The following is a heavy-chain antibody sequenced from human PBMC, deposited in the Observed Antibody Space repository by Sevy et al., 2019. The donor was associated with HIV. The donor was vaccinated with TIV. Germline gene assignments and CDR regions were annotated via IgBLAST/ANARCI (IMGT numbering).Heavy chain of an antibody. CDR2: MNPNSGNT. D-gene: IGHD3-3*01. CDR3: ARGRAYDFWSGRYYYGMDV. Sequence: ASGKVSCKASGYAFTSYDINWVRQATGQGLEWMGWMNPNSGNTGYAQKFQGRVTMTRNTSISTAYMELSSLRSEDTAVYYCARGRAYDFWSGRYYYGMDVWGQGTTVTVSS. V-gene: IGHV1-8*01. CDR1: GYAFTSYD. J-gene: IGHJ6*02.